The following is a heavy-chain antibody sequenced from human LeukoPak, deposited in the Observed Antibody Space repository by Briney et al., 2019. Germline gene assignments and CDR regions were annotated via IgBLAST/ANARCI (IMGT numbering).Heavy chain of an antibody. CDR2: IIPIFGTA. D-gene: IGHD2-2*01. CDR3: ARDVVVPAAKEHAFDI. CDR1: GGTFSSYA. V-gene: IGHV1-69*05. Sequence: SVKVSCKASGGTFSSYAISWVRQAPGQGLERMGGIIPIFGTANYAQKFQGRVTITTDESTSTAYMELSSLRSEDTAVYYCARDVVVPAAKEHAFDIWGQGTMVTVSS. J-gene: IGHJ3*02.